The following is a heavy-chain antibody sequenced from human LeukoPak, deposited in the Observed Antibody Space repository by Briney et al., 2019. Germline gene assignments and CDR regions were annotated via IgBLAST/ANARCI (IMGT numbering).Heavy chain of an antibody. Sequence: GGSLRLSCAASGFTFSSYWMSWVRQAPGKGLEWVGNIKQDGSEQYYVDSVKGRFTISRDNAKNSLYLQMDSLRADDTAIYYCARDVLLVGATIYFDYWGQGTLVTVSS. CDR3: ARDVLLVGATIYFDY. V-gene: IGHV3-7*01. J-gene: IGHJ4*02. CDR1: GFTFSSYW. D-gene: IGHD1-26*01. CDR2: IKQDGSEQ.